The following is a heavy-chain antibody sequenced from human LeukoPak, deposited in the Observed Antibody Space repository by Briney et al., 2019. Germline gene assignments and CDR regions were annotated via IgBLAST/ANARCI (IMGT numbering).Heavy chain of an antibody. D-gene: IGHD3-22*01. V-gene: IGHV3-23*01. CDR2: VSGSGATT. J-gene: IGHJ4*02. CDR1: GLAFRDYA. CDR3: ATDYYDRTGEYTVDY. Sequence: GGSLRLSCAASGLAFRDYAMSWVSQAPGKGLEWVSVVSGSGATTHYTDSVKGRFTISRDNYKNTVSLQMISLGAEDTAVYYCATDYYDRTGEYTVDYWGQGIQVTVSS.